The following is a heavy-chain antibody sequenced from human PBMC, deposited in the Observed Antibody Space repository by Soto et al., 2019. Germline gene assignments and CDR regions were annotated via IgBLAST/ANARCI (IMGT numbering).Heavy chain of an antibody. CDR2: IYYSGST. Sequence: SETLSLTCTVSGGSISSGGYYWSWIRQPPGKGLEWIGYIYYSGSTNYNPSLKSRVTISVDTSKNQFSLKLSSVTAADTAVYYCAMSYCGGDCPSYFDYWGQGTLVTVSS. J-gene: IGHJ4*02. V-gene: IGHV4-61*08. CDR3: AMSYCGGDCPSYFDY. D-gene: IGHD2-21*02. CDR1: GGSISSGGYY.